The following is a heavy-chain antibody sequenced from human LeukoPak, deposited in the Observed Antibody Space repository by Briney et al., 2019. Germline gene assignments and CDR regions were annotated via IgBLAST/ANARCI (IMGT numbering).Heavy chain of an antibody. J-gene: IGHJ5*02. D-gene: IGHD6-13*01. CDR1: GYTFTSYA. CDR2: INTNTGNP. CDR3: AESGYSSSWNNWFDP. Sequence: GASVKVSCKASGYTFTSYAMNWVRQAPGQGLEWMGWINTNTGNPTYAQGFTGRFVFSLDTSVSTAYLQISSLKAEDTAVYYCAESGYSSSWNNWFDPWGQGTLVTVSS. V-gene: IGHV7-4-1*02.